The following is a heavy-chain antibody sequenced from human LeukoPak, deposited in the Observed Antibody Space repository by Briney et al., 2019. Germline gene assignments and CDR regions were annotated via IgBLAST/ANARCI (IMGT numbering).Heavy chain of an antibody. CDR2: IYHSGST. J-gene: IGHJ6*03. Sequence: SETLSLTCSVSGGSISSCYWSWIRQPPGKGLEWMGSIYHSGSTYYNPSLKSRVTISVDTSKNQFSLKLSSVTAADTAVYYCARADYSSTWSHDYYYMDVWGKGTTVTVSS. CDR3: ARADYSSTWSHDYYYMDV. CDR1: GGSISSCY. D-gene: IGHD6-13*01. V-gene: IGHV4-59*05.